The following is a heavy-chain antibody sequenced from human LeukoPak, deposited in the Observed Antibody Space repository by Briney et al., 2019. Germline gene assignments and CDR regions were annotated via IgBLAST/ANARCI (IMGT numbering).Heavy chain of an antibody. V-gene: IGHV4-34*01. D-gene: IGHD2-2*01. Sequence: SETLSLTCAVYGGSLSGYYWSWIRQPPGKGLEWIGEINHSGSTNYNPSLKSRVTISVDTSKNQFSLKLSSVTAADTAVYYCARVRGLYCSSTSCYGGYFDYWGQGTLVTVSS. CDR2: INHSGST. CDR1: GGSLSGYY. J-gene: IGHJ4*02. CDR3: ARVRGLYCSSTSCYGGYFDY.